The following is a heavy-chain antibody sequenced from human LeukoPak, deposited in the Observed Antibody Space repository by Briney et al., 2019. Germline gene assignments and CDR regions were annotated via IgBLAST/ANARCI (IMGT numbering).Heavy chain of an antibody. J-gene: IGHJ4*02. CDR3: ARHEPGDGSGWGFFDY. CDR1: GGSISSRNYY. Sequence: SETLSLTCSVSGGSISSRNYYWGWIRQPPGKKLEWIGSIYYSGNTYYNPSLKSRVTISVDTSKNHFSLKVSSVTAADTAVYYCARHEPGDGSGWGFFDYWGQGTLVTVSS. D-gene: IGHD6-19*01. V-gene: IGHV4-39*01. CDR2: IYYSGNT.